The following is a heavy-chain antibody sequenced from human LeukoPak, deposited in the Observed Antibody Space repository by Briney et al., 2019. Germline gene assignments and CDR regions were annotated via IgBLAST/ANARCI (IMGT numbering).Heavy chain of an antibody. CDR2: ISDSGGST. CDR3: ATYDFWSGYGVGY. D-gene: IGHD3-3*01. J-gene: IGHJ4*02. V-gene: IGHV3-23*01. Sequence: GGSLRLSCAASGFTFSSYALSWVRQAPGKGLEWVSAISDSGGSTYYADSVKGRFTISRDNSKDTLYLQMNSLRAEDTAVYYCATYDFWSGYGVGYWGQGTLVTVSS. CDR1: GFTFSSYA.